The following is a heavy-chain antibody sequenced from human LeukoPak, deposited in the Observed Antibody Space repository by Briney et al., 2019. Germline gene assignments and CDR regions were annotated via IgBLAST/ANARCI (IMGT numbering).Heavy chain of an antibody. Sequence: KSGGSLRLSCAASGFTFSSSNMNWVRQAPGKGLEWIGEINHSGSTNYNPSLKSRVTISVDTSKNQFSLKLSSVTAADTAVYYCARARVNIAAAGSWVFQRGSWFDPWGQGTLVTASS. CDR3: ARARVNIAAAGSWVFQRGSWFDP. CDR2: INHSGST. CDR1: GFTFSSSN. V-gene: IGHV4-34*01. D-gene: IGHD6-13*01. J-gene: IGHJ5*02.